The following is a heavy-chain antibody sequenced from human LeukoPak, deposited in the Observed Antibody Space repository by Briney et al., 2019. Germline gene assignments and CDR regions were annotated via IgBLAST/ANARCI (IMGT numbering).Heavy chain of an antibody. D-gene: IGHD5-18*01. Sequence: GGSLRLSCAASGFTFSSYWMTWVRQAPGKGLEWVSSISSTGGGTTYYAESVKGRFTISRDSSKNSLYLQMSNLKAEDTAVYYCARGGGPLWSWGQGTLVTVSS. J-gene: IGHJ5*02. CDR3: ARGGGPLWS. CDR1: GFTFSSYW. V-gene: IGHV3-23*01. CDR2: ISSTGGGTT.